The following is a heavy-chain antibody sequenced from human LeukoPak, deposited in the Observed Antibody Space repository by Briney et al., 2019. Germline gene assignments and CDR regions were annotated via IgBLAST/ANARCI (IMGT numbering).Heavy chain of an antibody. V-gene: IGHV3-66*01. CDR3: ARSAGRGSYSGYDLLDY. CDR1: GFTFSSSD. J-gene: IGHJ4*02. Sequence: GGSLRLSCAASGFTFSSSDMNWVRQAPGKGLEWVSVIYSGGSTYYADSVKGRFTISRDNSKNTLYLQMNSLRAEDTAVYYCARSAGRGSYSGYDLLDYWGQGTLVTVSS. CDR2: IYSGGST. D-gene: IGHD5-12*01.